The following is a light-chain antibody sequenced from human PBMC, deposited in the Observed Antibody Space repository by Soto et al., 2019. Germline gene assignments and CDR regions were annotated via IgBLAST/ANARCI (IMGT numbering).Light chain of an antibody. V-gene: IGKV1-33*01. CDR3: QHYDHVQVT. CDR2: DAS. Sequence: DLHMTQSPSSLSASVGDSVPITCRASQGISNYLNWYQQKPGKAPNLLIYDASSLKTGVPSRFSGSGSGTDFTFTINSLQPEDFATYYCQHYDHVQVTFGQGTRLEIK. CDR1: QGISNY. J-gene: IGKJ5*01.